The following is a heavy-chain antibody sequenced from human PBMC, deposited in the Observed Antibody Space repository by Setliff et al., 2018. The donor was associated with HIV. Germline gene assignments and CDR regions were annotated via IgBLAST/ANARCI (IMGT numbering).Heavy chain of an antibody. D-gene: IGHD3-3*01. CDR2: LYHSGST. CDR1: GYSISSDYY. Sequence: NPSETLSLTCAVSGYSISSDYYWGWIRQPPGKGLEWIGSLYHSGSTYYNPSLKSQVTISVDTSNNQVSLKLNSVTAADTAVYYCARAPITIFGVIIIPVYLDYWGQGTLVTVS. CDR3: ARAPITIFGVIIIPVYLDY. J-gene: IGHJ4*02. V-gene: IGHV4-38-2*01.